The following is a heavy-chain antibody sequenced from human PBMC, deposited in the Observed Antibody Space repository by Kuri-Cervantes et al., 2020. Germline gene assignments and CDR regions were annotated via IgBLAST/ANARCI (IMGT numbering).Heavy chain of an antibody. J-gene: IGHJ6*02. V-gene: IGHV4-4*07. CDR1: GGSISSYY. CDR2: IYTSGST. CDR3: ARRGDV. D-gene: IGHD3-10*01. Sequence: ESLKISCTVSGGSISSYYWSWIRQPAGKGLEWIGRIYTSGSTNYDPSLKSRVTMSVDTSKNQFSLKLSSVTPADTAVYYCARRGDVWGQGTTVTVSS.